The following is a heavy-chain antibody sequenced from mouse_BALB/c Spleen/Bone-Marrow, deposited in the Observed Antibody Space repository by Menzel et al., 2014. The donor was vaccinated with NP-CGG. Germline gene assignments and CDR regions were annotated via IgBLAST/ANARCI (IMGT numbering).Heavy chain of an antibody. D-gene: IGHD1-2*01. Sequence: VYLVESGAELAKPGASVKMSCKASGYTFSSYWMHWVKQRPGQGLEWIGYINPSTGYTEYNQKFKDKATLTADESSSTAYMQLSSLTSEDSAVYYCARSPHYYDLDYWGQGTTLTVSS. CDR3: ARSPHYYDLDY. CDR2: INPSTGYT. J-gene: IGHJ2*01. V-gene: IGHV1-7*01. CDR1: GYTFSSYW.